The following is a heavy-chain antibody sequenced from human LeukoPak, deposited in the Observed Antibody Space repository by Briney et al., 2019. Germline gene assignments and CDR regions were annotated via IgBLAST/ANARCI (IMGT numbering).Heavy chain of an antibody. J-gene: IGHJ4*02. CDR2: INTDGSST. V-gene: IGHV3-74*01. CDR3: AREKCQRGYSY. CDR1: GFTLYDFW. D-gene: IGHD5-18*01. Sequence: GGSLRLLCAASGFTLYDFWMHWVRQAPGKGLVWVSHINTDGSSTTYADSVKGRFTISRDNAKNTLYLQMNSLRAEDTAVYYCAREKCQRGYSYWGQGTLVTVSS.